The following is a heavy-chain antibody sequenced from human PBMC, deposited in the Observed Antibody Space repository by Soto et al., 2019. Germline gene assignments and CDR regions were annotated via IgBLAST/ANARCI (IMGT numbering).Heavy chain of an antibody. CDR3: ARGSGDTYYYYYMDV. CDR2: IIPIFGTA. Sequence: ASVKVSCKASGGTFSSYAISWVRQAPGQGLEWMGGIIPIFGTANYAQKFQGRVTITADESTSTAYMELSSLRSEDTAVYYCARGSGDTYYYYYMDVWGKGTTVTVSS. J-gene: IGHJ6*03. V-gene: IGHV1-69*13. CDR1: GGTFSSYA. D-gene: IGHD3-3*01.